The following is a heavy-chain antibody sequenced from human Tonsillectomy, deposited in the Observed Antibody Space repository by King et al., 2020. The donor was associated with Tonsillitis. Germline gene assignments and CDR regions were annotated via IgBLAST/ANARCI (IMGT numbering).Heavy chain of an antibody. V-gene: IGHV4-30-2*01. D-gene: IGHD3-10*01. CDR1: GGSISSGGYS. Sequence: LQLQESGSGLVKPSQTLSLTCAVSGGSISSGGYSWRWIRQPPGKGLEWIGYIYHSGSTYYNPSLKSRVTISVDRSKNQFSLKLSSVTAADTAVYYCARGGRYNWFDPWGQGTLVTVSS. J-gene: IGHJ5*02. CDR3: ARGGRYNWFDP. CDR2: IYHSGST.